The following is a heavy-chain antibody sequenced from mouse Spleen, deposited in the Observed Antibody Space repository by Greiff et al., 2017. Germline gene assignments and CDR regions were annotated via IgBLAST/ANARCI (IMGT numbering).Heavy chain of an antibody. Sequence: VKLMESGAELVKPGASVKLSCKASGYTFTSYWMHWVKQRPGQGLEWIGMIHPNSGSTNYNEKFKSKATLTVDKSSSTAYMQLSSLTSEDSAVYYCAREDSSGYVRFAYWGQGTLVTVSA. D-gene: IGHD3-2*01. CDR3: AREDSSGYVRFAY. CDR1: GYTFTSYW. J-gene: IGHJ3*01. V-gene: IGHV1-64*01. CDR2: IHPNSGST.